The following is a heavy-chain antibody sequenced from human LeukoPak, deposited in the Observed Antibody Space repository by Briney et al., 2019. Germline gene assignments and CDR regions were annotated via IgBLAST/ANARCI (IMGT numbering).Heavy chain of an antibody. J-gene: IGHJ4*02. D-gene: IGHD6-13*01. CDR3: ARAGPSSSWHQFDD. Sequence: GGSLRLSCAASGFTVSRNYMSWVRQAPGKGLEWVSVIYSGGSTYYADSVKGRITISRDNSKNTLYLQMNSLRAEDTAAYYCARAGPSSSWHQFDDWGQGTLVTVSS. V-gene: IGHV3-66*01. CDR2: IYSGGST. CDR1: GFTVSRNY.